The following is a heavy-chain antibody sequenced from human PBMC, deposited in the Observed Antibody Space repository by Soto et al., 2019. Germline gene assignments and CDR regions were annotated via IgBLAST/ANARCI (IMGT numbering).Heavy chain of an antibody. D-gene: IGHD6-13*01. Sequence: SETLSLTCAVYGGSFSGYYWSWIRQPPGKGLEWIGEINHSGSTNYNPSLKSRVTISVDTSKNQFSLKLSSVTAADTAVYYCASAVSSRWNGAFDIWGQGTMVTVAS. CDR2: INHSGST. V-gene: IGHV4-34*01. CDR1: GGSFSGYY. CDR3: ASAVSSRWNGAFDI. J-gene: IGHJ3*02.